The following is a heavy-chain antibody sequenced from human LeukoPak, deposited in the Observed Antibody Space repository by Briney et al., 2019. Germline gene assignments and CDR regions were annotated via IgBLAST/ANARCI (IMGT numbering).Heavy chain of an antibody. J-gene: IGHJ4*02. CDR1: GYSFTTYW. V-gene: IGHV5-51*01. Sequence: GESLKISCKGSGYSFTTYWIGWVRQLPGKGLEWMGVVYPGDSETRYSPSFQGQVTISADKSITTAYLQWSSLKASDTAIYYCARQSDCSGGSCFSHFEYWGQGTLVTVSS. CDR2: VYPGDSET. D-gene: IGHD2-15*01. CDR3: ARQSDCSGGSCFSHFEY.